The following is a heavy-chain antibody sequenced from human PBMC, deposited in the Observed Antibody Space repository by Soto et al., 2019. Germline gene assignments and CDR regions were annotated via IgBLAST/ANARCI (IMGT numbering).Heavy chain of an antibody. CDR3: ARATIRLAAFDI. J-gene: IGHJ3*02. Sequence: QVQLVQSGAEVKKPGASVKVSCKASGYTFTSYYMHWVRQAPGQGLEWMGIINPSGGSTSYAQKFHGRVTMTRDTSTSTVYMELSSLRSEDTAVYYCARATIRLAAFDICGQGTMVTVSS. CDR2: INPSGGST. CDR1: GYTFTSYY. V-gene: IGHV1-46*01.